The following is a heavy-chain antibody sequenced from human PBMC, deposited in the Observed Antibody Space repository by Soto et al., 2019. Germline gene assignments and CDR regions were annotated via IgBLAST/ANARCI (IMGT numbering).Heavy chain of an antibody. J-gene: IGHJ5*02. CDR1: GFTFSSYW. CDR3: GAGTPLRHNWFDP. V-gene: IGHV3-74*01. D-gene: IGHD6-19*01. CDR2: INSDGSST. Sequence: EVQLVESGGGLVQPGGSLRLSCAASGFTFSSYWMHWVRQAPGKGLVWVSRINSDGSSTSYADSVKGRFTISRDNAKNTLYRQMNSRRAEDTAVYYCGAGTPLRHNWFDPWGQGTLVTVSS.